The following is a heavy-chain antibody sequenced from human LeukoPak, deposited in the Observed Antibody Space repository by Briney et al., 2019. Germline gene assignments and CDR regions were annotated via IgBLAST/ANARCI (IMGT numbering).Heavy chain of an antibody. D-gene: IGHD2/OR15-2a*01. Sequence: GGSLRLSCAASGFTFSSYWMHWVRQAPGKGLLWVSRINSDGSGTTYADSVKGRFTISRDNAKNMVYPQMNSLRADDTAVYYCASPPNMVGMDVWGQGTTVTVSS. V-gene: IGHV3-74*01. J-gene: IGHJ6*02. CDR3: ASPPNMVGMDV. CDR1: GFTFSSYW. CDR2: INSDGSGT.